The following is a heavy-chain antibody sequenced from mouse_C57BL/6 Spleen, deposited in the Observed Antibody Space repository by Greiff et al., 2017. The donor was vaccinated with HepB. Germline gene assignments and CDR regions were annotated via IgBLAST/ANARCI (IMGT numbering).Heavy chain of an antibody. CDR1: GYAFSSSW. CDR3: GRDSYGYSYAMDY. V-gene: IGHV1-82*01. CDR2: IYPGDGDT. J-gene: IGHJ4*01. Sequence: QVQLQESGPELVKPGASVKNSCKASGYAFSSSWMNWVKRRPGKGLEWIGRIYPGDGDTNYNGKFKGKATLTADKSSSTAYMQLSSLTSEDSAVYFCGRDSYGYSYAMDYWGQGTPVTVSS. D-gene: IGHD1-1*01.